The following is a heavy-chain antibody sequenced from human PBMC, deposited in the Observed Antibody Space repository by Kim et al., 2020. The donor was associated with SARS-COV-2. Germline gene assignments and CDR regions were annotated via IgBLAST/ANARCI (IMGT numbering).Heavy chain of an antibody. V-gene: IGHV4-59*08. CDR2: XHSTGGT. J-gene: IGHJ4*02. CDR1: SGSISGYY. Sequence: SETLSLTCTASSGSISGYYWSWIRQSPGKGLXWIGNXHSTGGTKYNPSLKSRVTILVDTSXSQFSXMLSSVTATXTAVYYCARHVGKWXFDYWXQGSLVTVSS. CDR3: ARHVGKWXFDY. D-gene: IGHD3-16*01.